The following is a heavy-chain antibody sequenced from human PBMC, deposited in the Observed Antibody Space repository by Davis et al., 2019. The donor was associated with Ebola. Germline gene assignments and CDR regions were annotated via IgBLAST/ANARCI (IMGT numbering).Heavy chain of an antibody. D-gene: IGHD5-18*01. CDR1: GFTFHNFG. Sequence: GESLKISCAASGFTFHNFGMHWVRQAPGKGLEWVSLISGNGYGTEYGDSVKGRFTISRDNSKNFLYLQVNDLRPEDTALYFCAKTRGYRLYYFEYWGQGTLVTVSS. V-gene: IGHV3-43*02. CDR3: AKTRGYRLYYFEY. J-gene: IGHJ4*02. CDR2: ISGNGYGT.